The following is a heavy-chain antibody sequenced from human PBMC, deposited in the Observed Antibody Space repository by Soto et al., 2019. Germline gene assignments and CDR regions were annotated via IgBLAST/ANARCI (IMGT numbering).Heavy chain of an antibody. CDR3: ASPPRGYSYGTVAGYFDY. D-gene: IGHD5-18*01. V-gene: IGHV3-30*03. J-gene: IGHJ4*02. CDR1: GFTFSSYG. CDR2: ISYDGSNK. Sequence: GGSLRLSCAASGFTFSSYGMHWVRQAPGKGLEWVAVISYDGSNKYYADSVKGRFTISRDNSKNTLYLQMNSLRAEDTAVYYCASPPRGYSYGTVAGYFDYWGQGTLVTVSS.